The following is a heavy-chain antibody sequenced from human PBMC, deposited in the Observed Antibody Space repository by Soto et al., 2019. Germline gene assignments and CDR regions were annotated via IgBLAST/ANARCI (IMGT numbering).Heavy chain of an antibody. CDR1: GFTFSSYG. V-gene: IGHV3-30*18. CDR2: ISYDGSNK. D-gene: IGHD6-6*01. CDR3: AKDRAARTYYFDY. Sequence: LRLSCAASGFTFSSYGMHWVRQAPGKGLEWVAVISYDGSNKYYADSVKGRFTISRDNSKNTLYLQMNSLRAEDTAVYYCAKDRAARTYYFDYWGQGTLVTVSS. J-gene: IGHJ4*02.